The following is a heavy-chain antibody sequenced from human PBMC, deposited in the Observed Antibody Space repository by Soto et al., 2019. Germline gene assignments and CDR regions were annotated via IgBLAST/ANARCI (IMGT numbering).Heavy chain of an antibody. CDR2: ISGSGDKT. CDR3: AKGASHAPFEK. Sequence: EVHLLESGGDLVLPGGSLRLSCAASGFAFNDFAMNWFRQAPGKGPEWLSSISGSGDKTFHSDSVKGRFNISRDNSNNKMFLQMNSLRAEDTAIYYCAKGASHAPFEKWGRGTLVTVSS. V-gene: IGHV3-23*01. CDR1: GFAFNDFA. J-gene: IGHJ4*02.